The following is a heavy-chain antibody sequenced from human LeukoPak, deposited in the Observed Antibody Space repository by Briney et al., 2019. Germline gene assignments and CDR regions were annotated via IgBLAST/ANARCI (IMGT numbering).Heavy chain of an antibody. CDR1: GGSISSYY. J-gene: IGHJ4*02. V-gene: IGHV4-59*12. Sequence: SETLSLTCTVSGGSISSYYWNWIRQSPGKGLEWIGNVWHSGSTYYNPSLKSRITISVDTSKNQFSLSLSSVTVADTAVYYCARAGTNLGDYDFWGQGTLVTVSS. D-gene: IGHD4-17*01. CDR2: VWHSGST. CDR3: ARAGTNLGDYDF.